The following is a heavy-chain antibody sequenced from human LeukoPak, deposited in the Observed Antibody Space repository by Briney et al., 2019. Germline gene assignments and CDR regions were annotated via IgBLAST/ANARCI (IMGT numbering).Heavy chain of an antibody. V-gene: IGHV4-31*03. Sequence: TSETLSLTRTVSGGSISSGGYYWSWIRQHPGKGLEWIGYIYYSGSTYYNPSLKSRVTISVDTSKNQFSLKLSSVTAADTAVYYCARAGYYDFWSGYLYYFDYWGQGTLVTVSS. D-gene: IGHD3-3*01. CDR3: ARAGYYDFWSGYLYYFDY. CDR2: IYYSGST. J-gene: IGHJ4*02. CDR1: GGSISSGGYY.